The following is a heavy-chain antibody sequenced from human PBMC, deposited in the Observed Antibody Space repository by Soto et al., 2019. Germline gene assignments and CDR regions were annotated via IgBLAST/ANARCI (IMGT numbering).Heavy chain of an antibody. CDR2: INPNSGGT. CDR1: GYTFTGYY. CDR3: ATSIAARYYYGMDV. D-gene: IGHD6-6*01. Sequence: ASVKVSCKASGYTFTGYYMHWVRQAPGQELERMGWINPNSGGTNYAQKFQGWVTMTRDTSISTAYMELSRLRSDDTAVYYCATSIAARYYYGMDVWGQGTTVTVSS. V-gene: IGHV1-2*04. J-gene: IGHJ6*02.